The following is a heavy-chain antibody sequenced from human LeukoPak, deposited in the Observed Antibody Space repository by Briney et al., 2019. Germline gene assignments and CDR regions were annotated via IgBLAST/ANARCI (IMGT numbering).Heavy chain of an antibody. CDR2: IFYSGRP. D-gene: IGHD6-19*01. Sequence: SETLSLTCIVSGRSISGYYWNWTRQAPGGGLEWIVYIFYSGRPNYNPSLKRRVTLSVNTSKLQSSLKLSSVTAADTAVYYCARLSDIAVAGSPTDWYFDLWGRGTLVTVSS. CDR1: GRSISGYY. CDR3: ARLSDIAVAGSPTDWYFDL. J-gene: IGHJ2*01. V-gene: IGHV4-59*01.